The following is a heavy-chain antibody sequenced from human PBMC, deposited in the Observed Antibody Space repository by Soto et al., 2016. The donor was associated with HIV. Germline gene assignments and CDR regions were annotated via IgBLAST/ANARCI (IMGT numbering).Heavy chain of an antibody. CDR1: GYTFTGYY. Sequence: QVQVVQSGAEVKKPGASVKVSCKASGYTFTGYYMHWVRQAPGQGLEWMGWINPNSGGTNYAQKFQGRVTMTRDTSINTAYMEVRRLRSDDTAVYYCARDLYDGSGSYYNVAFDYWGQGTLVTVSS. D-gene: IGHD3-10*01. J-gene: IGHJ4*02. CDR2: INPNSGGT. CDR3: ARDLYDGSGSYYNVAFDY. V-gene: IGHV1-2*02.